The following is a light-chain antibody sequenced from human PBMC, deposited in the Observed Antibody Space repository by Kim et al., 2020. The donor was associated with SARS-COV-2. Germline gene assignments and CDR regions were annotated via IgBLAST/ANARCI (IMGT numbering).Light chain of an antibody. CDR1: QSISRY. CDR3: QKRYTWWT. V-gene: IGKV3-11*01. Sequence: ALPPEERATLSWTTSQSISRYLVWYQQRPGQAARLLIYDASNRATGIPARFSGSGAGTEFTLTISSLETEDYAVYDCQKRYTWWTFGQGT. J-gene: IGKJ1*01. CDR2: DAS.